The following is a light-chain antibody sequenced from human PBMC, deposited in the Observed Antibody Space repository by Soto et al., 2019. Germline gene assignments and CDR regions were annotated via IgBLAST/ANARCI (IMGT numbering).Light chain of an antibody. J-gene: IGKJ4*01. Sequence: EIVLTQSPGTLSLSPGERATLSCRASQSISSTYLAWYQQKPGQAPRLLIYGASNRATGIPDRFSGSGSGTDFTLTISRLEPEDFAVCYCQHYDNSLLTFGGGTKVDIK. CDR3: QHYDNSLLT. V-gene: IGKV3-20*01. CDR2: GAS. CDR1: QSISSTY.